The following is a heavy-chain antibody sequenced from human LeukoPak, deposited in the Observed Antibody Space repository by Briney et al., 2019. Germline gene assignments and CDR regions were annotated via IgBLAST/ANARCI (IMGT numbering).Heavy chain of an antibody. CDR3: ARDRGTWNDDGFDY. J-gene: IGHJ4*02. CDR2: IYYSGST. CDR1: DGAIAGYS. V-gene: IGHV4-59*01. D-gene: IGHD1-1*01. Sequence: PSETLSLTCTVSDGAIAGYSWSWIRQPPGKGLEWIGYIYYSGSTNYNPSLKSRVTISVDTSKNQFSLKLSSVTAADTAVYYCARDRGTWNDDGFDYWGQGTLVTVSS.